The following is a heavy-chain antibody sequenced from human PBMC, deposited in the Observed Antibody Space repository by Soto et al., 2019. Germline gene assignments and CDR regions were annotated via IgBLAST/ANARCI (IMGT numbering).Heavy chain of an antibody. CDR3: TRDRLTLTTSLIFDF. D-gene: IGHD3-9*01. CDR2: ISPYSGKT. V-gene: IGHV1-18*01. CDR1: GYTFTNYG. J-gene: IGHJ4*02. Sequence: QVQLVQSGAEVKKPGASVKVSCKASGYTFTNYGIAWVRQAPVQGLEWMGWISPYSGKTDYRQNLQGRVTMTADTSTTTAYMELRSLRSDDTAVYYCTRDRLTLTTSLIFDFWGQGTLVTVSS.